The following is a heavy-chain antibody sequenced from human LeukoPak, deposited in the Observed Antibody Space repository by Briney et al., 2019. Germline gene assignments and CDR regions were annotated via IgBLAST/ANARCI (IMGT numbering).Heavy chain of an antibody. J-gene: IGHJ2*01. V-gene: IGHV3-7*01. CDR3: ARDRGGEMATIPNWYFDL. D-gene: IGHD5-24*01. CDR1: GFTFSDYW. Sequence: GGSLRLSCAASGFTFSDYWMVWVRQAPGKGLVWVASIKQDGSEKDYVDSAKGRFTISRDNAKNSLYLQMNSLRAEDTAVYYCARDRGGEMATIPNWYFDLWGRGTLVTVSS. CDR2: IKQDGSEK.